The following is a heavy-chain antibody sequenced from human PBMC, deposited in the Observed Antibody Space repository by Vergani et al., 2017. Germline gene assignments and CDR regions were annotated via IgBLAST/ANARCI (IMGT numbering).Heavy chain of an antibody. CDR2: ISGSGGST. V-gene: IGHV3-23*01. J-gene: IGHJ4*02. D-gene: IGHD6-6*01. CDR3: AKDREDSSSLFDD. Sequence: EVQLLESGGGLVQPGGSLRLSCAASGFTFSSYAMSWVRQAPGKGLEWVSAISGSGGSTYYADSVKGRCTISRDNSKNTLYLQMNSLRAEDTAVYYCAKDREDSSSLFDDWGQGTLVTVSS. CDR1: GFTFSSYA.